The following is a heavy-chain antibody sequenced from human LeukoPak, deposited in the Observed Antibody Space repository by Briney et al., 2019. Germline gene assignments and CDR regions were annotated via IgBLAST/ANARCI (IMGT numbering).Heavy chain of an antibody. V-gene: IGHV5-51*01. Sequence: ASVKVSCKASGYTFTSYWIGWVRQMPGKGLEWMGIIYPGDSDTRYSPSFQGQVTISADKSISTAYLQWSSLKASDTAMYYCARADGSGSYPYIEYWGQGTLVTVSS. CDR1: GYTFTSYW. CDR2: IYPGDSDT. J-gene: IGHJ4*02. D-gene: IGHD3-10*01. CDR3: ARADGSGSYPYIEY.